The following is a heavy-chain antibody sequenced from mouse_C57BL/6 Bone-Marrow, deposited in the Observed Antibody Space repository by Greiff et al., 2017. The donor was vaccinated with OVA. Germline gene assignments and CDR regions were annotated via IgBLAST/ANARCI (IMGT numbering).Heavy chain of an antibody. Sequence: DVKLVESGGDLVKPGGSLKLSCAASGFTFSSYGLSWVRQTPDKRLAWVATISSGGSYTYYPDSVKGRFTISSDNAKNTLYRQMSSLKSEDTAMYYCARQSSGYAMDYWGQGTSVTVSS. CDR1: GFTFSSYG. J-gene: IGHJ4*01. CDR2: ISSGGSYT. D-gene: IGHD3-2*02. V-gene: IGHV5-6*02. CDR3: ARQSSGYAMDY.